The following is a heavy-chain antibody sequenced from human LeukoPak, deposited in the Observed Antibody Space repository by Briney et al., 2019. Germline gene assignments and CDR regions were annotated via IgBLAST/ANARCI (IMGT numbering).Heavy chain of an antibody. J-gene: IGHJ5*02. CDR2: ISSSGSTI. V-gene: IGHV3-48*04. D-gene: IGHD4-17*01. CDR1: GFTFSSYW. Sequence: GGTLRLSCAASGFTFSSYWMSWVRQAPGKGPEWVSYISSSGSTIYYADSVKGRFTISRDNAKNSLYLQMNSLRAEDTAVYYCARDGATVTSWFDPWGQGTLVTVSS. CDR3: ARDGATVTSWFDP.